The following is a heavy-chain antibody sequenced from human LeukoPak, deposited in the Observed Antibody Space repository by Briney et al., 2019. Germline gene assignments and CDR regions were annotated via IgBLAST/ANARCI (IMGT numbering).Heavy chain of an antibody. D-gene: IGHD6-13*01. Sequence: GGSLRLSCAASGFTFSSYAMHWVRQAPGKGLEWVAVISYDGSNKYYADSVKGRFTISRDNSKNTLYLQMNSLRAEDTAVYYCAKSDDSSSWTPSRWGQGTLVTVSS. CDR1: GFTFSSYA. V-gene: IGHV3-30-3*02. CDR3: AKSDDSSSWTPSR. CDR2: ISYDGSNK. J-gene: IGHJ4*02.